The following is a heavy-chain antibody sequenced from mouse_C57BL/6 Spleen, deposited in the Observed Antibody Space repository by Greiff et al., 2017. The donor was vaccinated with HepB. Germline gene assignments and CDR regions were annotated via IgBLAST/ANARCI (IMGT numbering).Heavy chain of an antibody. CDR1: GFTFSSYA. V-gene: IGHV5-4*03. CDR2: ISDGGSYT. Sequence: EVKLVESGGGLVKPGGSLKLSCAASGFTFSSYAMSWVRQTPEKRLEWVATISDGGSYTYYPDNVKGRFTISRDNAKNNLYLQMSHLKSEDTAMYYCASRKDSSGYVGYAMDYWGQGTSVTVSS. CDR3: ASRKDSSGYVGYAMDY. J-gene: IGHJ4*01. D-gene: IGHD3-2*02.